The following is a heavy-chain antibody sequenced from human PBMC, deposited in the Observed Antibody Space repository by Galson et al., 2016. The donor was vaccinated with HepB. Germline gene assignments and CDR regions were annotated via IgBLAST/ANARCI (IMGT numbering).Heavy chain of an antibody. D-gene: IGHD5-12*01. V-gene: IGHV5-51*01. CDR2: VYGADSVT. J-gene: IGHJ4*02. CDR1: GYSFISYW. Sequence: QSGEEVKKPGESLKISCKGSGYSFISYWIAWVRQKPGKGLEWMGMVYGADSVTRYSPPFQGRVSISADKSITTAYLQWSSLKASDTAIYYCARIGGYTGHDWMINYWGQGTLVTVSP. CDR3: ARIGGYTGHDWMINY.